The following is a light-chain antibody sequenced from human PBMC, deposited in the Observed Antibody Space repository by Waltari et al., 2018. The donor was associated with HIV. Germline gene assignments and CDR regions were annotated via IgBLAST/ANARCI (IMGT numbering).Light chain of an antibody. J-gene: IGLJ2*01. V-gene: IGLV2-14*01. CDR2: EVS. CDR1: SSDVGGYNY. Sequence: QSALTQPASVSGSPGQSITISCTGTSSDVGGYNYVSWYQQHPGKAPKLMIYEVSKRPSGVSNRFAGSKSGNTAALTISVLQAEDGADYYCSSYTSSSVVFGGGTKLTVL. CDR3: SSYTSSSVV.